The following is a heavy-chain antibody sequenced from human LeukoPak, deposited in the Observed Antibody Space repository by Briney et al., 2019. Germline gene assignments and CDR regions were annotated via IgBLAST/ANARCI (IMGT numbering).Heavy chain of an antibody. Sequence: ASVKVSCKASGYTFTDYYLHWVRQAPGQGLEWMGWIHPNFGGANYAQKLQGRVTMTTDTSTSTAYMELRSLRSDDTAVYYCARSWSRYYFDYWGQGTLVTVSS. D-gene: IGHD1-26*01. V-gene: IGHV1-2*02. CDR2: IHPNFGGA. J-gene: IGHJ4*02. CDR3: ARSWSRYYFDY. CDR1: GYTFTDYY.